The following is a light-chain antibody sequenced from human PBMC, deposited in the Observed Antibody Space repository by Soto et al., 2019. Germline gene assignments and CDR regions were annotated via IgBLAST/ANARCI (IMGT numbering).Light chain of an antibody. CDR1: SSDVGGYNY. V-gene: IGLV2-11*01. J-gene: IGLJ2*01. Sequence: QSALTQPRSVSGSPGQSVTISCTGTSSDVGGYNYVSWYQQHPGKAPKLMIYDVSNRPSGVSDRFSGSKSGNTASLTISGLQAEDEADYSCCSYAGSYTLVFGGGTKLTVL. CDR3: CSYAGSYTLV. CDR2: DVS.